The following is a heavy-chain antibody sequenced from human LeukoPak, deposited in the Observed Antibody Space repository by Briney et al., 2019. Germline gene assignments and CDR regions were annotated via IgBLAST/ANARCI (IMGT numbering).Heavy chain of an antibody. CDR2: IYTSGST. D-gene: IGHD2-2*01. J-gene: IGHJ5*02. Sequence: SETLSLTCTVSGGSISSYYWSWIRQPAGKGLEWIGRIYTSGSTNYNPSLKSRVTISVDKSKNQFSLKLSSVTAADTAVYYCARDLFCSSTSCVNWFDPWGQGTLATVSS. CDR3: ARDLFCSSTSCVNWFDP. CDR1: GGSISSYY. V-gene: IGHV4-4*07.